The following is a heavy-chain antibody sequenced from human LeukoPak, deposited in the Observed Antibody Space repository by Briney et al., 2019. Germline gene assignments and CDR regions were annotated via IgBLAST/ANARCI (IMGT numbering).Heavy chain of an antibody. CDR2: ISYDGSIK. Sequence: GGSLRLSCAASGFTFSSYAMHWVRQAPGKGLEWVAAISYDGSIKYSADSVKGRFTISRDNSKNALYLQMDSLRADDTAVYYCAELGITMIGGVWGKGTTVTISS. D-gene: IGHD3-10*02. V-gene: IGHV3-30*04. CDR1: GFTFSSYA. J-gene: IGHJ6*04. CDR3: AELGITMIGGV.